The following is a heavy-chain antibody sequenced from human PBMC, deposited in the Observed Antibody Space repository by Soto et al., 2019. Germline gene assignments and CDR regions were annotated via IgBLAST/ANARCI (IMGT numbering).Heavy chain of an antibody. Sequence: GGSLRLSCAASGFTFSSYSMNWVRQAPGKGLEWVSSISSSSSYIYYADSVKGRFTISRDNAKNSLYLQMNSLRAEDTAVYYCARDNYYYGSGYYYYMDVWGKGTTVTVSS. V-gene: IGHV3-21*01. CDR1: GFTFSSYS. D-gene: IGHD3-10*01. CDR2: ISSSSSYI. J-gene: IGHJ6*03. CDR3: ARDNYYYGSGYYYYMDV.